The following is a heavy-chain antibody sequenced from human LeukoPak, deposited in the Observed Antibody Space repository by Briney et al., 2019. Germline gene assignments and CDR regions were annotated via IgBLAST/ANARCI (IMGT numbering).Heavy chain of an antibody. CDR1: GGSFSGYY. V-gene: IGHV4-34*01. CDR2: INHSGST. J-gene: IGHJ4*02. Sequence: SETLSLTCAVYGGSFSGYYWSWIRQPPGKGLEWIGEINHSGSTNYNPSLKSRVTISVDTSKNQFSLKLSSVTAADTAVYYCARVLQGIVGGGGYYFDYWGQGTLVTVSS. D-gene: IGHD1-26*01. CDR3: ARVLQGIVGGGGYYFDY.